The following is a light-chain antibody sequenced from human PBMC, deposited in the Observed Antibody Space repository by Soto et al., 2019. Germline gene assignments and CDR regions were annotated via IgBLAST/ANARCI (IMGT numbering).Light chain of an antibody. CDR2: GAS. Sequence: EIVLTQSPGTLSLSPGERATLYCRASQSVTSDYLAWYQQKPGQAPRLLIHGASSRATGIPDRFSGCGSGTDFTLTISRLEPEDFAVYYCQQYNNWPWTFGLGTKVDIK. CDR3: QQYNNWPWT. CDR1: QSVTSDY. J-gene: IGKJ1*01. V-gene: IGKV3-20*01.